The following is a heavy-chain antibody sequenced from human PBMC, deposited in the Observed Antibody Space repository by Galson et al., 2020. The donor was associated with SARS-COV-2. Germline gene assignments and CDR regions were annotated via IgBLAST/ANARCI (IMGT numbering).Heavy chain of an antibody. CDR1: GFTFSNYG. CDR2: TWYGGTNK. D-gene: IGHD3-22*01. Sequence: GSLRLSCAASGFTFSNYGMHWVRQAPGKGLEWVAFTWYGGTNKYYADSVKGRFSISRDNSKNTLYLQMNSLRAEDTAVYYCARVPGGGHYDTSGYLDYWGQGTLVTVSS. CDR3: ARVPGGGHYDTSGYLDY. V-gene: IGHV3-33*01. J-gene: IGHJ4*02.